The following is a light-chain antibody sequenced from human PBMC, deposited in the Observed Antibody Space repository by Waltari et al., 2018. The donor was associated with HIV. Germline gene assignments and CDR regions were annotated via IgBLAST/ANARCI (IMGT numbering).Light chain of an antibody. CDR3: QVWDSSSDHVV. Sequence: SYVLTQPPSVSVAPGKTDRITCGGTNIGSKRVHWYQQKPGQAPLLVIYYDSARPSGIPERFSGSNSGNTATLTISRVEAGDEADYYCQVWDSSSDHVVFGGGTNLTVL. J-gene: IGLJ2*01. V-gene: IGLV3-21*04. CDR2: YDS. CDR1: NIGSKR.